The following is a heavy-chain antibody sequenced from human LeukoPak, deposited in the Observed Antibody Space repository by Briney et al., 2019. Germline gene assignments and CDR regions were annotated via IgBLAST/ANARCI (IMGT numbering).Heavy chain of an antibody. CDR3: AKDGSGRFVSPRGNFDS. J-gene: IGHJ4*02. Sequence: GGSLRLSCAASGFALSSYGMHWVRQAPGKGLEWVAFIQYDGSNKYYADSVKGRFTISRDNSKNTLYLQMNSLRPEDTAVYYCAKDGSGRFVSPRGNFDSWGQGTLVTVSS. CDR1: GFALSSYG. CDR2: IQYDGSNK. D-gene: IGHD6-19*01. V-gene: IGHV3-30*02.